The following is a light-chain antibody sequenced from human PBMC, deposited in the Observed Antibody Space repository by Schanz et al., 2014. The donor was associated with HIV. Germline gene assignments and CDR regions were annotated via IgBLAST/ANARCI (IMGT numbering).Light chain of an antibody. CDR1: SSDVGGYNY. CDR2: EVS. Sequence: QSALTQPPSASGSPGQSVTISCTGTSSDVGGYNYVSWYQQHPGKAPKLMIYEVSERPSGVPDRFSGSKSGNTASLTVSGLQAEDEADYYCISYTRDTVLFGGGTKLTVL. V-gene: IGLV2-8*01. J-gene: IGLJ2*01. CDR3: ISYTRDTVL.